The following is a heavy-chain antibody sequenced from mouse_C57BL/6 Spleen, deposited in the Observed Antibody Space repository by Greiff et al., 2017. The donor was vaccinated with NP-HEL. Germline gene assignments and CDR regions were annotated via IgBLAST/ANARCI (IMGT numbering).Heavy chain of an antibody. CDR2: IDPSDSYT. CDR1: GYTFTSYW. Sequence: QVQLQQPGAELVMPGASVKLSCKASGYTFTSYWMHWVKQRPGQGLEWIGEIDPSDSYTNYNQKFKGKSTLTVDKSSSTAYMQLSSLTSEDSAVYYCARRGPTVVAMDYWGQGTSVTVSS. V-gene: IGHV1-69*01. J-gene: IGHJ4*01. D-gene: IGHD1-1*01. CDR3: ARRGPTVVAMDY.